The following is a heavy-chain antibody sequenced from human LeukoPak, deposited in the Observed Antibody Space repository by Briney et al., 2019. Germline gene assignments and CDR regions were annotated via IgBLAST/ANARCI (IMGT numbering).Heavy chain of an antibody. J-gene: IGHJ4*02. CDR2: ISYDGSNK. CDR3: ASDMVRGVITFNFDY. D-gene: IGHD3-10*01. Sequence: GGSLRLSCAASGFTFSSYAMHWVRQAPGKGLEWVAVISYDGSNKYYADSVKGRFTISRDNSKNTLYLQMNSLRAEDTAVYYCASDMVRGVITFNFDYWGQGTLVTVFS. CDR1: GFTFSSYA. V-gene: IGHV3-30*04.